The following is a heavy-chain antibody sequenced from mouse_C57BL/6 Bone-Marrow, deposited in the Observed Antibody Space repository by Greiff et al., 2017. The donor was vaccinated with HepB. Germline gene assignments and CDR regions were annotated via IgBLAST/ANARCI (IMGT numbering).Heavy chain of an antibody. D-gene: IGHD2-1*01. CDR3: TISYVIPSWFAY. J-gene: IGHJ3*01. V-gene: IGHV1-5*01. CDR1: GYTFTSYW. Sequence: EVQLQQSGAVLARPGASVKMSCKTSGYTFTSYWMHWVKQRPGQGLEWIGAIYPGNGDTSYNQKFKGKAKLTAVTSASMAYMDLSSLTNEDSAFYSLTISYVIPSWFAYWGQGTLVTVSA. CDR2: IYPGNGDT.